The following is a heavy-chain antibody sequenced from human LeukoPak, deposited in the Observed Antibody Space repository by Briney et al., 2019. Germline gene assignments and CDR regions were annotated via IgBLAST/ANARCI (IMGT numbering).Heavy chain of an antibody. CDR1: GFTFDDYA. D-gene: IGHD3-22*01. CDR2: ISWNSGSI. V-gene: IGHV3-9*01. Sequence: GGSLRLSCAASGFTFDDYAMHWVRQAPGKGLEWVSGISWNSGSIGYADSVKGRFTICRDNAKNSLYLQMNSLRAEDTALYYCAKDSRYYYDSSGYYPPYYYYGMDVWGQGTTVTVSS. J-gene: IGHJ6*02. CDR3: AKDSRYYYDSSGYYPPYYYYGMDV.